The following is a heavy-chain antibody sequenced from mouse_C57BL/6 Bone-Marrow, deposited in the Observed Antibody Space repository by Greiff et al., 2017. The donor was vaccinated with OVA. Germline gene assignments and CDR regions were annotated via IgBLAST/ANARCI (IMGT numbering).Heavy chain of an antibody. CDR3: ARGSNYPYAMDY. Sequence: VQLKESVAELVRPGASVKLSCTASGFNIKNTYMHWVQQRPEQGLEWIGRIDPANGNTTYAPKFPGKATITADTSSNTAYLQLSSMTSEDTAIYYCARGSNYPYAMDYWGQGTSVTVSS. J-gene: IGHJ4*01. V-gene: IGHV14-3*01. D-gene: IGHD2-5*01. CDR2: IDPANGNT. CDR1: GFNIKNTY.